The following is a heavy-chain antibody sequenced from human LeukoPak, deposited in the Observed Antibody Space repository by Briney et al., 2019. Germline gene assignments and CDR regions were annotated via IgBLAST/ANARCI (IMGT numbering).Heavy chain of an antibody. Sequence: PGGSLTLSCAASGFTFSSYSMNWVRQAPGHVLEWVSYISSSSSTIYYADSVKGRFTISRDNAKNSLYLQMNSLRAEDTAVYYCIVLAVAGTFGFDYWGQGTLVTVSS. J-gene: IGHJ4*02. CDR3: IVLAVAGTFGFDY. V-gene: IGHV3-48*01. CDR2: ISSSSSTI. CDR1: GFTFSSYS. D-gene: IGHD6-19*01.